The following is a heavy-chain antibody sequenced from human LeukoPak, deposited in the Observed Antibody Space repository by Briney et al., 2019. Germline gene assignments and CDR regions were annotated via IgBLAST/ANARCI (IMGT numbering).Heavy chain of an antibody. Sequence: SETLSLTCAVYGGSFSGYYWGWIRQPPGKGLEWIGEINHSGSNNYNPSLKSRVTISVETSKNQFSLRLSSVTAADTAVYYCARTNYDFWSGYPFPFAYWGQGTPVTVSS. CDR3: ARTNYDFWSGYPFPFAY. J-gene: IGHJ4*02. CDR2: INHSGSN. V-gene: IGHV4-34*01. CDR1: GGSFSGYY. D-gene: IGHD3-3*01.